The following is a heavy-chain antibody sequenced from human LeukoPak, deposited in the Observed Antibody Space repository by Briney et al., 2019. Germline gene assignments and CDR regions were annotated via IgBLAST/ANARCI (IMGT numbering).Heavy chain of an antibody. CDR1: GFTFSSYA. J-gene: IGHJ5*02. D-gene: IGHD6-13*01. V-gene: IGHV3-30-3*01. CDR2: ISYDGSNK. CDR3: ARAAAGKRGVYNWFDP. Sequence: QSGGSLRLSCAASGFTFSSYAMHWVRRAPGKGMEWEAVISYDGSNKYYADSVKGRFTISRDNSKNTLYLQMNSLRAEDTAVYYCARAAAGKRGVYNWFDPWGQGTLVTVSS.